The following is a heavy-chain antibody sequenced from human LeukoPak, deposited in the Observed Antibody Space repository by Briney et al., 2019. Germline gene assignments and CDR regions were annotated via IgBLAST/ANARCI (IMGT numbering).Heavy chain of an antibody. J-gene: IGHJ4*02. CDR1: GFTFSSYA. D-gene: IGHD4-23*01. CDR3: ASLGGNSGLFDY. CDR2: ISYDGSNK. V-gene: IGHV3-30*01. Sequence: PGRSLRLSCAASGFTFSSYAMHWVRQAPGKGLEWVAVISYDGSNKYYADSVKGRFTISRDNSKNTLYLQMNSLRAEDTAVYYCASLGGNSGLFDYWGQGPLVTVSS.